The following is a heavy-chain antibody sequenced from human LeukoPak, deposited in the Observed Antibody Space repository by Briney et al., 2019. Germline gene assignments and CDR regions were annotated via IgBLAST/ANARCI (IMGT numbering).Heavy chain of an antibody. J-gene: IGHJ2*01. CDR3: AREGFTPPLWSYFDL. CDR2: IYSGGST. CDR1: GFTVSSNY. Sequence: PGGSLRLSCAASGFTVSSNYMSWVRQAPGKGLEWVSVIYSGGSTYYADSVKGRFTISRDNSKNTLYLQMNSLRAEDTAVYYCAREGFTPPLWSYFDLWGRGTLVTVSS. V-gene: IGHV3-66*01. D-gene: IGHD2-15*01.